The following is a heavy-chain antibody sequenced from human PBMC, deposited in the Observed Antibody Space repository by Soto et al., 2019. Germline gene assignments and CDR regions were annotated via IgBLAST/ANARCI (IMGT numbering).Heavy chain of an antibody. V-gene: IGHV4-4*02. CDR2: IYHSGST. J-gene: IGHJ4*02. CDR3: ARACSSWQLDY. Sequence: SDTLSLTCAVSSVSISSSNWWSWVRHPPGKGLEWIGEIYHSGSTNYNPSLKSRVTISVDKSKNQFSLKLSSVTAADTAVYYCARACSSWQLDYWGQGTLLTVSS. D-gene: IGHD6-13*01. CDR1: SVSISSSNW.